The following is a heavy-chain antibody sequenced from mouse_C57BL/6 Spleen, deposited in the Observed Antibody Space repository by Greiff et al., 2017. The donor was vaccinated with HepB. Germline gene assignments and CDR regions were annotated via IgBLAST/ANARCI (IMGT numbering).Heavy chain of an antibody. Sequence: VQLQQSGAELVKPGASVKISCKASGYAFSSYWMNWVKQRPGKGLEWIGQIYPGDGDTNYNGKFKGKATLTADKSSSTAYMQLSSLTSEDSAVYFCARSGIYYDYDGRPYYAMDYWGQGTSVTVSS. CDR3: ARSGIYYDYDGRPYYAMDY. J-gene: IGHJ4*01. V-gene: IGHV1-80*01. CDR1: GYAFSSYW. CDR2: IYPGDGDT. D-gene: IGHD2-4*01.